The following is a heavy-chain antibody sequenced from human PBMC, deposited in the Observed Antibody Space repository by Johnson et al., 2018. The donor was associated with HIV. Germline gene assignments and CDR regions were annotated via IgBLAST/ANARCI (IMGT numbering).Heavy chain of an antibody. CDR1: GFTFSSYA. CDR3: ARGGDILTDWDAFDI. V-gene: IGHV3-30-3*01. D-gene: IGHD3-9*01. Sequence: QVQLVESGGGVVQPGRSLRLSCAASGFTFSSYAMHWVRQAPGKGLEWVAVISYDGSNKYYADSVKGRFTISRDNSKNTLYLQMNRLRAEDTAVYYCARGGDILTDWDAFDIWGQGTMVTVSS. CDR2: ISYDGSNK. J-gene: IGHJ3*02.